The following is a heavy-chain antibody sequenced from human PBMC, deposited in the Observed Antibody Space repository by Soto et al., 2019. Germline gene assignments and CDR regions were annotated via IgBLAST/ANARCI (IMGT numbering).Heavy chain of an antibody. J-gene: IGHJ3*02. V-gene: IGHV3-53*02. CDR3: ASETHGYSNGWSI. Sequence: EVQLVETGGGLTQPGGSLRLSCSASGFVVTNNYMTWVRQAPGKGLEWVSVIYNTGTTYYAGSVKGRFTISWDISKNALDLQMNNLTIDDSAVYFCASETHGYSNGWSIWGHGTMVTVSS. D-gene: IGHD6-19*01. CDR1: GFVVTNNY. CDR2: IYNTGTT.